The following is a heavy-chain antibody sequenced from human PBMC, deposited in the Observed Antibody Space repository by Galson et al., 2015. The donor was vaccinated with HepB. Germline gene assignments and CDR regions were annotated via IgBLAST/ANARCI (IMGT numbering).Heavy chain of an antibody. CDR1: GFTFSSYI. CDR3: ARVGGYYDSSGDGFDY. Sequence: SLRLSCAASGFTFSSYIMNWVRQAPGKGLEWVSYISSSSSTIYYADSVKGRFTISRDNAKNSLYLQMNSLRDEDTAVYYCARVGGYYDSSGDGFDYWGQGTLVTVSS. CDR2: ISSSSSTI. V-gene: IGHV3-48*02. J-gene: IGHJ4*02. D-gene: IGHD3-22*01.